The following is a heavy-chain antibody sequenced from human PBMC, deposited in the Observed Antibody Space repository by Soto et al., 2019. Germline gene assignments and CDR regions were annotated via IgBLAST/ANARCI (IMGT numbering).Heavy chain of an antibody. CDR1: GCTFTSYY. Sequence: ASVKVSCKASGCTFTSYYMHWVRQAPGQGLEWMGIINPSGGSTSYAQKFQGRVTMTRDTSTSTVYMELSSLRSEDTAVYYCASITMVRGARPHYSYGMDVWGQGTTVTVSS. CDR2: INPSGGST. V-gene: IGHV1-46*03. J-gene: IGHJ6*02. CDR3: ASITMVRGARPHYSYGMDV. D-gene: IGHD3-10*01.